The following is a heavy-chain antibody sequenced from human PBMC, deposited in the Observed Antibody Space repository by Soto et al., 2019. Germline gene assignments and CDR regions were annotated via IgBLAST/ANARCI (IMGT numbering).Heavy chain of an antibody. D-gene: IGHD6-19*01. CDR2: ISSSGSTI. CDR3: ASGTSSGDRAVAGNGFDY. CDR1: GFTFSSYE. Sequence: GGSLRLSCAASGFTFSSYEMNWVRQAPGKGLEWVSYISSSGSTIYYADSVKGRFTISRDNAKNSLYLQMNSLRAEDSTVYYCASGTSSGDRAVAGNGFDYWVQGTLVTVSS. J-gene: IGHJ4*02. V-gene: IGHV3-48*03.